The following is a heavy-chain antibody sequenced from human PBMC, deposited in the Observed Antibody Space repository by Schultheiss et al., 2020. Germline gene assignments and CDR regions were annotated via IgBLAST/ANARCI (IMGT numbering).Heavy chain of an antibody. V-gene: IGHV3-7*03. CDR1: RFTFSTYW. D-gene: IGHD1-14*01. CDR2: IKQDGSEK. Sequence: GGSLTLSCAASRFTFSTYWMTWVRQAPGKGLEWVANIKQDGSEKYYVDSVKGRFTISRDNANNSLYLQMNSLRAEDTAVYYCGKDMKPGGMDVWGQGTTVTVSS. J-gene: IGHJ6*02. CDR3: GKDMKPGGMDV.